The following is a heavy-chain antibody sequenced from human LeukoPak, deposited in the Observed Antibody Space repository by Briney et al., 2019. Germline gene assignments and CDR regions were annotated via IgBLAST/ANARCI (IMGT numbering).Heavy chain of an antibody. CDR1: GFTFSSYW. J-gene: IGHJ4*02. CDR2: IKQDGSEK. CDR3: ASAPVVRGRPFDY. D-gene: IGHD3-10*01. Sequence: GGSLRLSCAASGFTFSSYWMSWVRQAPGKGLEWVANIKQDGSEKYYVDSVKGRFTISRDNAKNSLYLQMNSLRAGDTAVYYCASAPVVRGRPFDYWGQGTLVTVSS. V-gene: IGHV3-7*03.